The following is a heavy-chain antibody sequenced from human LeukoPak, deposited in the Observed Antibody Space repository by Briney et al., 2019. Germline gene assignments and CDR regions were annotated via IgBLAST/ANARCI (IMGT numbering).Heavy chain of an antibody. D-gene: IGHD4-23*01. CDR3: ARSISGGLRWNRGYYFDY. J-gene: IGHJ4*02. V-gene: IGHV4-4*07. CDR1: GGSISSYY. Sequence: SETLSLTCTVSGGSISSYYWSWIRQPAGKGLEWIGRIYTSGSTNYNPSLKSRVTMSVDTSKNQFSLKLSSVTAADTAVYYCARSISGGLRWNRGYYFDYWGQGTLVTVSS. CDR2: IYTSGST.